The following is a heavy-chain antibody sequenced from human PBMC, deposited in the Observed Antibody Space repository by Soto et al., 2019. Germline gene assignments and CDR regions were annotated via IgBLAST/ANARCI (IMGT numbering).Heavy chain of an antibody. CDR3: VSQDNRLGDSFDY. V-gene: IGHV4-39*01. J-gene: IGHJ4*02. CDR1: GDSINSRSYY. D-gene: IGHD2-15*01. CDR2: ILYSGAT. Sequence: SETLSLTCTVSGDSINSRSYYWGWIRQPPGKGLEWIGIILYSGATYYNPSLKSRVTISVDTSRNQFFLNLISVTAADTAVYFCVSQDNRLGDSFDYWGQGALVTVSS.